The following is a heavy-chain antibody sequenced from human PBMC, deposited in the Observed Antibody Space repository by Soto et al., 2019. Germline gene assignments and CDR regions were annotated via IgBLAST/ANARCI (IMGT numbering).Heavy chain of an antibody. CDR2: IYYSGST. CDR1: GGSISSGDYY. J-gene: IGHJ4*02. CDR3: ARVGSSIAFRAFDY. Sequence: LSLTCTVSGGSISSGDYYWSWIRQPPGKGLEWIGYIYYSGSTYYNPSLKSRVTISLDTSKNQFSLKLSSVTAADTAVYYCARVGSSIAFRAFDYWGQGTLVTVSS. V-gene: IGHV4-30-4*01. D-gene: IGHD6-6*01.